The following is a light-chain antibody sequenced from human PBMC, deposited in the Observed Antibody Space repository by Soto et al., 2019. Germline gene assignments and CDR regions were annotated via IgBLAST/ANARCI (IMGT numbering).Light chain of an antibody. CDR1: QSISSW. J-gene: IGKJ1*01. CDR3: QQYNSYSPWT. Sequence: DIQMTQSPSTLSASVGDRVTITCRASQSISSWLAWYQQKPGKAPKLLIYKASSLESGVPSRFSGSGSGTEFTLTISSLQPDDFATYYCQQYNSYSPWTSGQGTKVDIK. CDR2: KAS. V-gene: IGKV1-5*03.